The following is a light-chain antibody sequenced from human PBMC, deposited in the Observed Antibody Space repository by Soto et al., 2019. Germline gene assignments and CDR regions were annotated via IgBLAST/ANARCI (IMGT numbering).Light chain of an antibody. CDR3: QQYGSSGT. Sequence: EIVLTQSPGTLSLSPGDSATLSCRASQSVSNNYLAWYQQKPGQAPRLLIYAASNRATGIPDRFSGSGSGTDFTLTISRLEPEDFAVYYCQQYGSSGTFGQGTKVDI. CDR1: QSVSNNY. V-gene: IGKV3-20*01. CDR2: AAS. J-gene: IGKJ1*01.